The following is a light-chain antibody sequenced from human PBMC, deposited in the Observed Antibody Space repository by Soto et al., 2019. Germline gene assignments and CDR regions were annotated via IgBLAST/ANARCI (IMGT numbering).Light chain of an antibody. CDR3: QQYHNWPPQYT. Sequence: EIVMTQSPASLSVSPGDGATLSCRASQTIASNLAGYQQKPGQGPRLLIHGASTRAAGVPARFSGSGSGTDFTLTISSLQSEDFAVYYCQQYHNWPPQYTFGQGTKLQIK. V-gene: IGKV3-15*01. J-gene: IGKJ2*01. CDR2: GAS. CDR1: QTIASN.